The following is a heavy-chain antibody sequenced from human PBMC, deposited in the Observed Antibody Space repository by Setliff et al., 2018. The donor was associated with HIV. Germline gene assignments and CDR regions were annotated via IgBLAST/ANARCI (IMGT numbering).Heavy chain of an antibody. J-gene: IGHJ6*03. CDR3: ARHGAFYYYYYMDV. CDR1: GGSIWNYY. V-gene: IGHV4-39*01. Sequence: KPSETLSLTCTVSGGSIWNYYWSWIRQPPGKGLEWIGTIYYSGSTYYNPSLKSRVTISTDTPKNQLSLKLTSVTAADTAVYYCARHGAFYYYYYMDVWGKGTTVTVSS. CDR2: IYYSGST.